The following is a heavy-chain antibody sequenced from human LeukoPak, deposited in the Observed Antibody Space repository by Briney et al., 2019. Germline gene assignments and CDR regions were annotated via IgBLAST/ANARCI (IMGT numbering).Heavy chain of an antibody. CDR3: ARDTAMVTKGSYYDYVWGSKRFDY. J-gene: IGHJ4*02. Sequence: ASVKVSCKASGYTFTSYGISWVRQAPGQGLEWMGWISAYNGNTNYAQKLQGRVTMTTDTSTSTAYMELRSLRSDDPAVYYCARDTAMVTKGSYYDYVWGSKRFDYWGQGTLVTVSS. D-gene: IGHD3-16*01. V-gene: IGHV1-18*01. CDR2: ISAYNGNT. CDR1: GYTFTSYG.